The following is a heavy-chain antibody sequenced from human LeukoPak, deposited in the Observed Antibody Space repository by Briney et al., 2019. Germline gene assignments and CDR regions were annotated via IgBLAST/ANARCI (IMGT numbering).Heavy chain of an antibody. CDR3: ARHLVGATQHLDY. J-gene: IGHJ4*02. CDR1: GGTFSSYA. V-gene: IGHV1-69*05. Sequence: ASVKVSCXASGGTFSSYAISWVRLAPGQGLEWMGRIIPIFGTANYAQKFQGRVTITTDESTSTAYMELSSLRSEDTAVYYCARHLVGATQHLDYWGQGTLVTVSS. CDR2: IIPIFGTA. D-gene: IGHD1-26*01.